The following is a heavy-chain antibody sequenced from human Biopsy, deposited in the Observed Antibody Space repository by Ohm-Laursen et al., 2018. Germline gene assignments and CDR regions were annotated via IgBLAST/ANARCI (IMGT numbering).Heavy chain of an antibody. CDR1: GYTFTGYY. J-gene: IGHJ5*02. Sequence: ASVKVSCKASGYTFTGYYMHWVRQAPGQGLEWMGWINPNSGVTNYAQRFQGRVTMTRDTSISTAYVDLSSLRSDDTAVYYCTRGGYYYDSLAYYYWFDPWGQGTLVIVST. CDR2: INPNSGVT. V-gene: IGHV1-2*02. D-gene: IGHD3-22*01. CDR3: TRGGYYYDSLAYYYWFDP.